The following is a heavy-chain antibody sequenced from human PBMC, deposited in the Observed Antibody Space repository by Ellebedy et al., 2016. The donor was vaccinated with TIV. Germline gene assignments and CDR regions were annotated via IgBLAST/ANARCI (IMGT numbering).Heavy chain of an antibody. CDR1: GFTFSDHS. V-gene: IGHV3-21*01. CDR3: ARDSIDYCDNDCYDYFDN. D-gene: IGHD4-17*01. Sequence: GGSLRLSCVASGFTFSDHSMSWVRQAPGRGLEWVSSISSTSAYADYGDSVKGRFTVSRANAKNSLYLQMNSLRSEDPAVYYCARDSIDYCDNDCYDYFDNWGQGILVTVSS. CDR2: ISSTSAYA. J-gene: IGHJ4*02.